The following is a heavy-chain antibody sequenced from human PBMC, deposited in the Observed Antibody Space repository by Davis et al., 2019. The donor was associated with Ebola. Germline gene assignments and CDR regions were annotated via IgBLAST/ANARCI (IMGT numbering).Heavy chain of an antibody. J-gene: IGHJ6*02. CDR3: ARFGGGLYYYGMDV. V-gene: IGHV3-11*04. CDR2: ISSSSSTI. D-gene: IGHD3-16*01. Sequence: GESLKISCAASGFTFSDYYMSWIRQAPGKGLEWVSYISSSSSTIYYADSVKGRFTISRDNAKNSLYLQMNSLRDEDTAVYYCARFGGGLYYYGMDVWGQGTTVTVSS. CDR1: GFTFSDYY.